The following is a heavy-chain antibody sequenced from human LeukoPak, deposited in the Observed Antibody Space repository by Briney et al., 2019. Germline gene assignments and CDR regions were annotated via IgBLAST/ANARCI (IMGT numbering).Heavy chain of an antibody. J-gene: IGHJ4*02. CDR1: GGSISSYY. CDR2: IYYSGTT. D-gene: IGHD6-19*01. CDR3: ARSGGYSSPQNY. V-gene: IGHV4-59*01. Sequence: PSETLCLTCTVSGGSISSYYWSWIRQPPGKGLEWIGYIYYSGTTNYNPSLKSRVTISVDTSKSQFSLKLNSVTAADTAVYYCARSGGYSSPQNYWGQGTLVTVSS.